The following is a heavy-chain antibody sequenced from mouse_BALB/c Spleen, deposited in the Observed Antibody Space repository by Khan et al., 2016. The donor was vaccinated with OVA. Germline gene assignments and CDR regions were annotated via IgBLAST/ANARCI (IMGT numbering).Heavy chain of an antibody. J-gene: IGHJ2*01. CDR3: SIFDYDGIDH. CDR2: MHFSGRT. V-gene: IGHV3-1*02. CDR1: GYSITRDYS. Sequence: EVQLVESGPDLVEPSQSLSLTCTVTGYSITRDYSWHWIRQFPGNKLEWLGYMHFSGRTNYNPSLKSRISITRDTSKNQFFLQLNSVTTEDSATYYCSIFDYDGIDHWGQGTTLTVSS. D-gene: IGHD2-4*01.